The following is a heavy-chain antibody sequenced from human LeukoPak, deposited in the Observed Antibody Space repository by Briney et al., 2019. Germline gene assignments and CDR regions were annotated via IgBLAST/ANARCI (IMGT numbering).Heavy chain of an antibody. J-gene: IGHJ6*03. CDR1: GGTFSSYT. Sequence: GASVKVSCKASGGTFSSYTISWVRQAPGQGLEWMGGIIPIFGTANYAQKFQGRVTITTDESTSTAYMELSSLRSEDTAVYYCARGYCSSTSCYDYYYMDVWGKGTTVPVSS. CDR3: ARGYCSSTSCYDYYYMDV. V-gene: IGHV1-69*05. CDR2: IIPIFGTA. D-gene: IGHD2-2*01.